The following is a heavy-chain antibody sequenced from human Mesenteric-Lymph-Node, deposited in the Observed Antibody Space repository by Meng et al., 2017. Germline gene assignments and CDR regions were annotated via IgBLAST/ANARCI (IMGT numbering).Heavy chain of an antibody. J-gene: IGHJ4*02. D-gene: IGHD2-21*01. CDR2: IYNSGST. CDR1: GGSISSGDYY. V-gene: IGHV4-30-4*01. Sequence: AQLQESGTRLVQPSQNLSLTCTVSGGSISSGDYYWSWIRQPPGKGLEWIGYIYNSGSTYYNPSLKSRVTISVDTSKNQFSLKLRFVTAADTAVYYCAREGRSHQVGVSVYWGQGNLVTVSS. CDR3: AREGRSHQVGVSVY.